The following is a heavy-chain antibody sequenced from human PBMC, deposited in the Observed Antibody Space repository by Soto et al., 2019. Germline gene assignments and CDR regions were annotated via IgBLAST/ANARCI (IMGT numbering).Heavy chain of an antibody. Sequence: SETLSLTCTASGGSISSSSYYWGWIRQPPGKGLEWIGSIYYSGSTYYNPSLKSRVTISVDTSKNQFSLKLSSVTAADTAVYYCASVGYSSAYYYYYGMDVWGQGTTVTVSS. CDR2: IYYSGST. CDR1: GGSISSSSYY. CDR3: ASVGYSSAYYYYYGMDV. J-gene: IGHJ6*02. V-gene: IGHV4-39*01. D-gene: IGHD6-25*01.